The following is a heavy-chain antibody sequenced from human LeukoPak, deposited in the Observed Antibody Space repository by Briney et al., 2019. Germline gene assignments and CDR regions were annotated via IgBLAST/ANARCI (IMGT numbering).Heavy chain of an antibody. Sequence: GGSLRLSCAASGYTFSSYWMHWVRQAPGKGLVWVSRINSDGSSTSYADSVKGRFTISRDNAKNTLYLQMNSLGAEDTAVYYCARHPGGNGGSYSGGFDYWGQGTLVTVSS. CDR2: INSDGSST. V-gene: IGHV3-74*01. J-gene: IGHJ4*02. CDR3: ARHPGGNGGSYSGGFDY. CDR1: GYTFSSYW. D-gene: IGHD1-26*01.